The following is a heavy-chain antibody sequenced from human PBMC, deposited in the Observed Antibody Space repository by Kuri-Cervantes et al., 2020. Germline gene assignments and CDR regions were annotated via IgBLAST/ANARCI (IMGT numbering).Heavy chain of an antibody. D-gene: IGHD1-26*01. J-gene: IGHJ6*02. CDR1: GFTFSNAW. CDR3: ARERSGSYYYGMDV. V-gene: IGHV3-33*08. CDR2: IWYDGSNK. Sequence: GESLKISCAASGFTFSNAWMSWVRQAPGKGLEWVAVIWYDGSNKYYADSVKGRFTISRDNSKNTLYLQMNSLRAEDTAVYYCARERSGSYYYGMDVWGQGTTVTVSS.